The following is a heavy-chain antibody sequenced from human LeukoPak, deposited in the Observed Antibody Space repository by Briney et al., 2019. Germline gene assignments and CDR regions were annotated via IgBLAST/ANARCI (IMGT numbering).Heavy chain of an antibody. J-gene: IGHJ1*01. D-gene: IGHD3-22*01. CDR1: GFTFSSYG. Sequence: GGSLRLSCAASGFTFSSYGMHWVRQAPGKGLEWVAVIWYDGSNKYYADSVKGRFTISRDNSKNTLYMQMNSLRAEDTAVYYCAKSSQRLGSFTMIPLGYCGQGTLVTVSS. V-gene: IGHV3-33*06. CDR2: IWYDGSNK. CDR3: AKSSQRLGSFTMIPLGY.